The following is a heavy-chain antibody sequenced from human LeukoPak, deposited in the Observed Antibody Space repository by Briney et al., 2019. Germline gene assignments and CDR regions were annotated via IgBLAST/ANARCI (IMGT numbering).Heavy chain of an antibody. CDR2: ISGSGGST. V-gene: IGHV3-23*01. Sequence: GGSLRLSCAASGFTFSGYTMSWVRQAPGKGLECVSAISGSGGSTSSADSVKGRFTISRDNSKNTLYLQMSSLRAEDTAVYYCAKRDSSGSLPRLFDYWGQGTLVTVSS. CDR3: AKRDSSGSLPRLFDY. J-gene: IGHJ4*02. D-gene: IGHD6-19*01. CDR1: GFTFSGYT.